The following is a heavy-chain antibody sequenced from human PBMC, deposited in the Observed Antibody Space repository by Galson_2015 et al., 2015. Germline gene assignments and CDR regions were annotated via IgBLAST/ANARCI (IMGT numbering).Heavy chain of an antibody. CDR2: IKAGNGNT. CDR1: DYTFTSYA. V-gene: IGHV1-3*01. J-gene: IGHJ5*02. Sequence: SVKDSYKASDYTFTSYAMHRLRQAPGQRLERIGWIKAGNGNTKYSQKFQGRVTITRDTSASTAYMELSILRSEDTAVYYCARDPMDYNWFDPWGQGTLGTVSS. D-gene: IGHD3/OR15-3a*01. CDR3: ARDPMDYNWFDP.